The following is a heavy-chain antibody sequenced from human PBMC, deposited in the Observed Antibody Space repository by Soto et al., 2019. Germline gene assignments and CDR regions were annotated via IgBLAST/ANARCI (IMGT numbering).Heavy chain of an antibody. V-gene: IGHV3-30*03. CDR2: ISYDGSNK. CDR3: ARDFSTNYKIDY. D-gene: IGHD2-8*01. Sequence: GGSLRLSCAASGFVFSNYGMHWVRQTPGKGLEWVAVISYDGSNKYYADSVKGRCTISRDNSKNTLYLQMNSLSTDDTAVYYCARDFSTNYKIDYWGQGTLVTVSS. CDR1: GFVFSNYG. J-gene: IGHJ4*02.